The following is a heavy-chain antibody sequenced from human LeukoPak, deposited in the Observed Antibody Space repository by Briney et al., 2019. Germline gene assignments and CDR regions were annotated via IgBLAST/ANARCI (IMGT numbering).Heavy chain of an antibody. J-gene: IGHJ4*02. CDR1: GFAFSSHA. CDR3: AKDRIGFYQPYDY. Sequence: QSGGSLRLSCAASGFAFSSHAMSWVRQAPXXXXXWVSAISGGGETTWYADSVKGRFIMSRDNSRNMLHLQMNSLRAEDTAVYYCAKDRIGFYQPYDYWGQGTLVTVSS. V-gene: IGHV3-23*01. D-gene: IGHD2-2*01. CDR2: ISGGGETT.